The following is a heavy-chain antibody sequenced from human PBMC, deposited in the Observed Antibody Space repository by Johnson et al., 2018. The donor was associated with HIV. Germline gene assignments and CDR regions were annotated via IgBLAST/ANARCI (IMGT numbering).Heavy chain of an antibody. CDR1: GFTFDDYA. V-gene: IGHV3-9*01. Sequence: VQLVESGGGLVQPGRSLRLSCAASGFTFDDYAMHWVRQAPGKGLEWVSGISRNSDKIGYADSVRGRFSISRDNAKNTLYLQMNSLRAEDTAVYYCARFDGFITTLRVIGDAFDVWGQGTMVTVSS. CDR2: ISRNSDKI. CDR3: ARFDGFITTLRVIGDAFDV. D-gene: IGHD3-22*01. J-gene: IGHJ3*01.